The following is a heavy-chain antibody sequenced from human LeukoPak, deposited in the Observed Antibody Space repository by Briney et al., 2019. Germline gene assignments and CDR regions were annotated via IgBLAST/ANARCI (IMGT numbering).Heavy chain of an antibody. CDR3: AKVNYYDSTGFFDY. CDR1: GFTFDDYA. Sequence: GRSLRLSCAASGFTFDDYAMSWVRQAPGKGLEWVSAISGSGGRTDYADSVKGRFTISRDNSKNTLYLQMNSLRAEDTAVYYCAKVNYYDSTGFFDYWGQGTLVTVSS. CDR2: ISGSGGRT. J-gene: IGHJ4*02. V-gene: IGHV3-23*01. D-gene: IGHD3-22*01.